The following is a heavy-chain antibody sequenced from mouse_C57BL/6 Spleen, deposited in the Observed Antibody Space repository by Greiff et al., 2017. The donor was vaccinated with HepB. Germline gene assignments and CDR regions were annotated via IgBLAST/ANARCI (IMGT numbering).Heavy chain of an antibody. J-gene: IGHJ3*01. D-gene: IGHD1-1*01. Sequence: LQESGPELVKPGASVKLSCKASGYTFTSYDINWVKQRPGQGLEWIGWIYPRDGSTKYNEKFKGKATLTVDTSSSTAYMELHSLTSEDSAVYFCAKSLIYYYGSSYDWFAYWGQGTLVTVSA. CDR2: IYPRDGST. V-gene: IGHV1-85*01. CDR1: GYTFTSYD. CDR3: AKSLIYYYGSSYDWFAY.